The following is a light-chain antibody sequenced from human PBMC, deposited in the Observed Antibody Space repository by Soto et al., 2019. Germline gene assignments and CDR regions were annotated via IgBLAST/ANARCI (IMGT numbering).Light chain of an antibody. Sequence: QSALTQPRSVSGSPGQSVTISCIGTSSDVVSWYQQHPDKAPKLIIYYVTQRPSGVPDRFSASKSGNTASLTISGLQAEDEADYYCCSSAGCFTWVFGGGTKLTVL. CDR1: SSDV. CDR3: CSSAGCFTWV. CDR2: YVT. J-gene: IGLJ3*02. V-gene: IGLV2-11*01.